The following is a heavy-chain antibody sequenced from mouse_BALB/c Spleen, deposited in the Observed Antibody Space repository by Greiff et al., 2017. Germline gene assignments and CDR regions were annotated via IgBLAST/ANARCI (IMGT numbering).Heavy chain of an antibody. D-gene: IGHD2-3*01. CDR3: TRSGYYVSWFAY. J-gene: IGHJ3*01. CDR2: INPSNGGT. CDR1: GYTFTSYY. V-gene: IGHV1S81*02. Sequence: QVQLQQSGAELVKPGASVKLSCKASGYTFTSYYMYWVKQRPGQGLEWIGEINPSNGGTNFNEKFKSKATLTVDKSSSTAYMQLSSLTSEDSAVYYCTRSGYYVSWFAYWGQGTLVTVSA.